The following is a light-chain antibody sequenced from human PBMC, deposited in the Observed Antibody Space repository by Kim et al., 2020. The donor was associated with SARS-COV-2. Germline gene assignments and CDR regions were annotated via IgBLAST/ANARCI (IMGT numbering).Light chain of an antibody. CDR1: SLRKSY. Sequence: SSELTQDPTVSVALGQTVRITCQGDSLRKSYASWHQQKPGQAPILVMSDENNRPSGIPDRFSGSSSGSTASLTITGAQAEDEADYYCCSRDSTAKDYVFG. CDR3: CSRDSTAKDYV. V-gene: IGLV3-19*01. CDR2: DEN. J-gene: IGLJ1*01.